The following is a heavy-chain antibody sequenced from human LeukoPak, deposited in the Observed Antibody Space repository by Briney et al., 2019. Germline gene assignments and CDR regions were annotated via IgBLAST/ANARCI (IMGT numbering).Heavy chain of an antibody. J-gene: IGHJ5*02. D-gene: IGHD2-2*01. V-gene: IGHV4-30-4*08. CDR2: IYYSGST. Sequence: SQTLSLTCTVSGGSISSGDYYWSWIRQPPGKGLEWIGYIYYSGSTYYNPSLKSRVTISVDTSKNQFSLKLSSVTAADTAVYYCAKGGVVVLPEESPNWFDPWGQGTLVTVSS. CDR1: GGSISSGDYY. CDR3: AKGGVVVLPEESPNWFDP.